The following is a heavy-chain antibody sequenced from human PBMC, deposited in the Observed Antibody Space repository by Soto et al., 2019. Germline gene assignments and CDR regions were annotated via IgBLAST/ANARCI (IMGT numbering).Heavy chain of an antibody. D-gene: IGHD4-17*01. CDR1: GFTFSSYS. J-gene: IGHJ3*02. CDR2: ISSSSSTI. Sequence: GGSLRLSCAASGFTFSSYSMNWVRQAPGKGLEWVSYISSSSSTIYYADSVKGRFTISRDNAKNSLYLQMNSLRAEDTAVYYCARDGIYGDYGDAFDIWGQGTMVTVSS. V-gene: IGHV3-48*01. CDR3: ARDGIYGDYGDAFDI.